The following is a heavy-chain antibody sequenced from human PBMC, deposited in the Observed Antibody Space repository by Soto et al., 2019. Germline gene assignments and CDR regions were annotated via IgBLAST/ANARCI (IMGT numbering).Heavy chain of an antibody. D-gene: IGHD1-1*01. Sequence: GGSLRLSCVASGFTFSSFAMSWVHQAPGKGLEWVSGISGNGVSTYYTDSVKGQFTISRDNSKNTLYLQVNRLRAEDTAVYYCAKSKSRNSTYFEAWGQGTLVTVSS. CDR3: AKSKSRNSTYFEA. CDR1: GFTFSSFA. V-gene: IGHV3-23*01. J-gene: IGHJ4*02. CDR2: ISGNGVST.